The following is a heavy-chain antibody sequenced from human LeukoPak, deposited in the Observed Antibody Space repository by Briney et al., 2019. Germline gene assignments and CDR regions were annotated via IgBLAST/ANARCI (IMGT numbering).Heavy chain of an antibody. CDR2: IRYDGSNK. J-gene: IGHJ3*02. D-gene: IGHD2-2*01. V-gene: IGHV3-30*02. Sequence: PGGSLRLSCAASGFTFSSYWMHWVRQAPGKGLEWVAFIRYDGSNKYYADSVKGRFTISRDNSKNTLYLQMNSLRAEDTAVYYCAKEISSTSPGAFDIWGQGTMVTVSS. CDR1: GFTFSSYW. CDR3: AKEISSTSPGAFDI.